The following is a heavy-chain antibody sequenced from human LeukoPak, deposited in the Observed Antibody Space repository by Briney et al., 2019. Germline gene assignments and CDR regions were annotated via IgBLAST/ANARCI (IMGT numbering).Heavy chain of an antibody. J-gene: IGHJ4*02. V-gene: IGHV4-34*01. CDR2: INHTGST. D-gene: IGHD3-22*01. CDR3: ARPIYDSSGYGY. CDR1: GGSFSGYY. Sequence: SETLSLTCAVYGGSFSGYYWSWIRQPPGKGLEWIGEINHTGSTNYNPSLKSRVTISVDASKNQFSLKLSSVTAADTAVHYCARPIYDSSGYGYWGQGTLVTVSS.